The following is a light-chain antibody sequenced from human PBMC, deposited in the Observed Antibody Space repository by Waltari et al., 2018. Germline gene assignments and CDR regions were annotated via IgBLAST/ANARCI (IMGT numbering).Light chain of an antibody. CDR2: WAS. CDR1: QSVLYSSNNKNY. V-gene: IGKV4-1*01. CDR3: QQYYTSPWT. Sequence: DIVMTQSPDSLAVSLGERATFNCKSSQSVLYSSNNKNYLAWYQQKPGQPPKLLIYWASIRESWVPDRFSGSGSGTDFTLTISSLQAEDVAVYYCQQYYTSPWTFGQGTKVEIK. J-gene: IGKJ1*01.